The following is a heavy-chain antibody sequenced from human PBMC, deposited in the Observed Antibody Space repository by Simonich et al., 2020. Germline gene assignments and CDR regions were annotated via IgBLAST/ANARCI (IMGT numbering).Heavy chain of an antibody. CDR2: INPNRCGT. CDR1: GYTFTGYY. V-gene: IGHV1-2*02. D-gene: IGHD6-13*01. CDR3: ARSHIAAAGTGYFQH. J-gene: IGHJ1*01. Sequence: QVQLVQSGAEVKKPRASVKVSCKASGYTFTGYYMHWLRQAPGQGLEWMGWINPNRCGTNYAQKFQGRVTMTRDTSISTAYMELSRLRSDDTAVYYCARSHIAAAGTGYFQHWGQGTLVTVSS.